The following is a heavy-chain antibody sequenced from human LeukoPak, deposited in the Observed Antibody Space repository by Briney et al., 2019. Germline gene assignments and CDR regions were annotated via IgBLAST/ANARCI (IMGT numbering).Heavy chain of an antibody. J-gene: IGHJ1*01. CDR2: IYYSGST. V-gene: IGHV4-59*08. D-gene: IGHD1-26*01. CDR3: ASYRIVGATSVYFQH. CDR1: GGSISSYY. Sequence: LETLSLTCTVSGGSISSYYWSWIRQPPGKGLGWIGYIYYSGSTNYNPSLKSRVTISVDTSKNQFSLKLSSVTAADTAVYYCASYRIVGATSVYFQHWGQGTLVTVSS.